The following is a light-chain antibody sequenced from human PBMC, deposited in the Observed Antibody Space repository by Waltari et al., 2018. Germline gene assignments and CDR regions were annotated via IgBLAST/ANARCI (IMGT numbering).Light chain of an antibody. CDR1: SLRRYY. J-gene: IGLJ2*01. V-gene: IGLV3-19*01. CDR3: HSRDASGVGGS. CDR2: DKN. Sequence: SSELTQDTAVSVAMGQTVRITCQGDSLRRYYASRYQQRPGQAPILVMYDKNNRPSGVPDRFSGSTSDNTASLTITGAQAEDEASYYCHSRDASGVGGSFGGGTKLTVL.